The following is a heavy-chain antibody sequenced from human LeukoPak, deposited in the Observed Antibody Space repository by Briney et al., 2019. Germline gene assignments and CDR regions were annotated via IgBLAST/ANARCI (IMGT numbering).Heavy chain of an antibody. CDR3: ARDLYSRRMDYYGSGSYLAY. Sequence: SVKVSCKASGGTFSSYAISWVRQAPGQGLEWMGGIIPIFGTANYAQKFQGRVTMTRDTSISTAYMELSRLRSDDTAVYYCARDLYSRRMDYYGSGSYLAYWGQGTLVTVSS. CDR2: IIPIFGTA. J-gene: IGHJ4*02. D-gene: IGHD3-10*01. V-gene: IGHV1-69*05. CDR1: GGTFSSYA.